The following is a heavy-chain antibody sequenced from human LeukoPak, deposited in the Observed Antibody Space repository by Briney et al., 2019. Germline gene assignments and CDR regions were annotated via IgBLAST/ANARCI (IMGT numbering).Heavy chain of an antibody. Sequence: GRSLRLSCAASGFTFDDYAMHWVRQALGKGLEWVSGISWNSGSIGYADSVKGRFTISRDNAKNSLYLQMNSLRAEDTALYYCAKDMGSHYYDSSGYFGFDYWGQGTLVTVSS. CDR2: ISWNSGSI. D-gene: IGHD3-22*01. J-gene: IGHJ4*02. CDR3: AKDMGSHYYDSSGYFGFDY. CDR1: GFTFDDYA. V-gene: IGHV3-9*01.